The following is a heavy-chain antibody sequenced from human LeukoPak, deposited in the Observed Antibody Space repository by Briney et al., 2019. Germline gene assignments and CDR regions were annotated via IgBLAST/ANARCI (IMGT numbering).Heavy chain of an antibody. V-gene: IGHV4-39*01. J-gene: IGHJ4*02. Sequence: KPSEPLSLTCTVSGGSISSSSYYWGWIRQPPGKGLEWIGSIYYSGSTYYNPSLKSRVTISVDTSKNQFSLKLSSVTAADTAVYYCASPYYYDSSGYQFDYWGQGTLVTVSS. CDR2: IYYSGST. CDR3: ASPYYYDSSGYQFDY. D-gene: IGHD3-22*01. CDR1: GGSISSSSYY.